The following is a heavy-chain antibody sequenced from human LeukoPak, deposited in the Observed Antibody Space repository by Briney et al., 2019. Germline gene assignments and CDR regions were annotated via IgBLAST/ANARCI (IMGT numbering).Heavy chain of an antibody. J-gene: IGHJ4*02. D-gene: IGHD3-16*01. CDR2: ISGSGGST. V-gene: IGHV3-23*01. CDR1: GFTFSSYA. Sequence: GGSLRLSCAASGFTFSSYAMSWVRQAPGKGLEWVSAISGSGGSTYYADSVKGRFTISRDNSKNTLYLQMNSLRAEDTAVYYCAKDRGIDDYVWGGWNYWGQGTLVTVSS. CDR3: AKDRGIDDYVWGGWNY.